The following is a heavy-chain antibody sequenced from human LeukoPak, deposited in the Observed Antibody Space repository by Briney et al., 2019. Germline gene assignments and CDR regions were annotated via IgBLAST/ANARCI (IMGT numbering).Heavy chain of an antibody. CDR1: GGSFSGYY. V-gene: IGHV4-34*01. CDR3: ARAERQYYYDSSGYYKGYYFDY. J-gene: IGHJ4*02. Sequence: PSETLSLTCAVYGGSFSGYYWSWIRQPPGKGLEWIGEINHSGSTNYNPSLKSRVTISVDTSKNQFSLKLSSVTAADTAVYHCARAERQYYYDSSGYYKGYYFDYWGQGTLVTVSS. D-gene: IGHD3-22*01. CDR2: INHSGST.